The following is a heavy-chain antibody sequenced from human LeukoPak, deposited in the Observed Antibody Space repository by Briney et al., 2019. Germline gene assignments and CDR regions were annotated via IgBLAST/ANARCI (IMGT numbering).Heavy chain of an antibody. CDR1: GFTFSRYA. V-gene: IGHV3-30*02. Sequence: GGSLRLSCAASGFTFSRYATNWVRQAPGKGLEWVAFIRYDGSNKYYADSVKGRFTISRDNSKNTLNLQMNSLRAEDTAVYYCAKGGICSGGSCYSDAFDIWGQGTMVTVSS. J-gene: IGHJ3*02. D-gene: IGHD2-15*01. CDR3: AKGGICSGGSCYSDAFDI. CDR2: IRYDGSNK.